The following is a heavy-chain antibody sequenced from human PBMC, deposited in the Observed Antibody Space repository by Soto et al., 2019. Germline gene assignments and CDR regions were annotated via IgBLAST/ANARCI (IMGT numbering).Heavy chain of an antibody. D-gene: IGHD3-22*01. CDR3: ARDATYYYDSSGYSYFDY. V-gene: IGHV3-33*01. J-gene: IGHJ4*02. Sequence: QVQQVESGGGVVQPGRSLRLSCAASGFTFSSYGRHWVRQAPGKGLEWVAVIWYDGSNKYYADSVKGRFTISRDNSKNTLYLQMNSLRAEDTAVYYCARDATYYYDSSGYSYFDYWGQGTLVTVSS. CDR1: GFTFSSYG. CDR2: IWYDGSNK.